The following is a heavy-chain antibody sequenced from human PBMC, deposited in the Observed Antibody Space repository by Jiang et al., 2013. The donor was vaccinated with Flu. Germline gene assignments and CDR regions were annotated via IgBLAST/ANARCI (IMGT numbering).Heavy chain of an antibody. CDR1: GFTFKSYG. D-gene: IGHD5-18*01. CDR3: ARPLGIQLWPYYGMDV. V-gene: IGHV3-33*01. Sequence: QLVESGGGVVQPGGSLRLSCEATGFTFKSYGMHWVRQAPGKGLEWVAVIWPDGSNKYYLDSVEGRFTISRDNSKSTLYLEMTSLRVEDTAVYYCARPLGIQLWPYYGMDVWGQGTTVTVSS. J-gene: IGHJ6*02. CDR2: IWPDGSNK.